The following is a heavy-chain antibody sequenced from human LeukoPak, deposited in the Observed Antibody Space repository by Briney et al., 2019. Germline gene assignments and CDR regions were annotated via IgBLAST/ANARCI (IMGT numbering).Heavy chain of an antibody. CDR2: MNPNSGNT. V-gene: IGHV1-8*01. J-gene: IGHJ6*02. CDR1: GYTSTSYD. CDR3: ASRSCSSSSCLHYSYSHGMDV. D-gene: IGHD2-2*01. Sequence: ASVKVSCKASGYTSTSYDINWVRQATGQGLEWMGWMNPNSGNTGYAQRFQGRVTMTRNTSTNTAYMELSSLRSEDTAVYYCASRSCSSSSCLHYSYSHGMDVWGQGTTVTVSS.